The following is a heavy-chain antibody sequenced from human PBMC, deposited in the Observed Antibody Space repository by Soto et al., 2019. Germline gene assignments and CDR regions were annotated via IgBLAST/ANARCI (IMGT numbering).Heavy chain of an antibody. D-gene: IGHD2-15*01. CDR3: VRVVAIPGSPDN. CDR2: IVPTVDTS. CDR1: GATFSSYA. J-gene: IGHJ4*02. V-gene: IGHV1-69*14. Sequence: QVQLVQSGAEVRQPASSVKVSCKTSGATFSSYAITWVRQAPGQGLEWMGGIVPTVDTSTYAQKFQGRVTITADKFTNTVYMELSILRSDDTAVYYCVRVVAIPGSPDNWGQGTLVTVSS.